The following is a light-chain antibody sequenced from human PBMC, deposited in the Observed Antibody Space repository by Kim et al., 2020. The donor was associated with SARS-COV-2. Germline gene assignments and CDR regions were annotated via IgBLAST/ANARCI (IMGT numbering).Light chain of an antibody. V-gene: IGKV3-15*01. Sequence: SPGERAALSCRASQSVGINLAWYQHKPGQAPRLLIYDSSTRATDIPARFSGSGSGTEFTLTISSLQSEDFAVYHCQQYNRWFALSFGGGTKVDIK. CDR3: QQYNRWFALS. CDR2: DSS. CDR1: QSVGIN. J-gene: IGKJ4*01.